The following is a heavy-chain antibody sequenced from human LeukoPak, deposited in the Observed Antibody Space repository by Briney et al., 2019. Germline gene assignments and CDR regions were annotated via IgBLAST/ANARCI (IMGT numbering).Heavy chain of an antibody. CDR3: ARRLRWLRPFDY. V-gene: IGHV4-39*07. CDR1: SGSISNSNFY. Sequence: SETLSLTCSVSSGSISNSNFYWGWIRQPPGKGLEWIGEINHSGSTNYNPSLKSRVTISVDTSKNQFSLKLSSVTAADTAVYYCARRLRWLRPFDYWGQGTLVTVSS. CDR2: INHSGST. J-gene: IGHJ4*02. D-gene: IGHD5-12*01.